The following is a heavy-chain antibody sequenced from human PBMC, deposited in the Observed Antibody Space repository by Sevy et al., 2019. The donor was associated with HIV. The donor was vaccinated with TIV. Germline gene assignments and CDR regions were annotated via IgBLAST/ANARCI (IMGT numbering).Heavy chain of an antibody. Sequence: GGSLRLSCAASELTVSNNAMSWVRQAPGKGLEWVSSISGSGGETFYADSVKGRFTISRDKSKNMLFLQMNSLRGEDTALYYCAKDKILVVGEALDIWGQGTMVTVSS. V-gene: IGHV3-23*01. CDR3: AKDKILVVGEALDI. D-gene: IGHD3-16*01. CDR2: ISGSGGET. CDR1: ELTVSNNA. J-gene: IGHJ3*02.